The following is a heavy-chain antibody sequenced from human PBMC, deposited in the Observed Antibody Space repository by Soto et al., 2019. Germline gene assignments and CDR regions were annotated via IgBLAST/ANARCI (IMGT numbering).Heavy chain of an antibody. CDR1: GGTFSSYA. V-gene: IGHV1-69*06. CDR3: ARVTLEFLEWLPDNQAGWASPSRTYYFDY. CDR2: IIPISGTT. J-gene: IGHJ4*02. Sequence: GASVKVSCEASGGTFSSYAISWVRQAPGQGLEWMGGIIPISGTTNYAQKFQGRVTMTADTSTSTAYMELRSLRSDDTAVYYCARVTLEFLEWLPDNQAGWASPSRTYYFDYWGQGTLVTVSS. D-gene: IGHD3-3*02.